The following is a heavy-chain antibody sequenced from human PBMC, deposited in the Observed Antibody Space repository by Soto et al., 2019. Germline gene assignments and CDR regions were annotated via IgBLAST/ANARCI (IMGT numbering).Heavy chain of an antibody. V-gene: IGHV3-21*01. CDR2: ISSSSSYI. D-gene: IGHD2-2*01. CDR1: GFTFSSYS. J-gene: IGHJ6*02. CDR3: ARDGEDIVVVPAAADYYYYYGMDV. Sequence: GGSLRLSCAASGFTFSSYSMNWVRQAPGKGLEWVSSISSSSSYIYYADSVKGRFTISRDNSKNTLYLQMNSLRAEDTAVYYCARDGEDIVVVPAAADYYYYYGMDVWGQGTTVTVSS.